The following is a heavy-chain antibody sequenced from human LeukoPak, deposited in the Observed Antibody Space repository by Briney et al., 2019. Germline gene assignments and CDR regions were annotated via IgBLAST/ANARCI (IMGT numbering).Heavy chain of an antibody. V-gene: IGHV4-30-2*01. Sequence: SETLSLTCTVSGGSISSGGYYWSWIRQPPGKGLEWIGYIYHSGSTYYNPSLKSRVTISVDRSKNQFSLKLSSVTAADTAVYYCARWVYQLLLFDYWGQGTLVTVSS. CDR3: ARWVYQLLLFDY. J-gene: IGHJ4*02. CDR2: IYHSGST. CDR1: GGSISSGGYY. D-gene: IGHD2-2*01.